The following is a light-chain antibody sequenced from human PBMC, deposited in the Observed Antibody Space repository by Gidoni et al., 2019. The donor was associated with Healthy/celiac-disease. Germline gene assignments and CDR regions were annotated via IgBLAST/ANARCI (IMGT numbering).Light chain of an antibody. Sequence: IVLTQSPATLSLSPGERATLSCRASQSVSSYFAWYQQKPGQAPRLLIYDASNRATGIPARFSGSGSGTDFTLTISSLEPEDFAVYYCQQRSNWWTFGQGTKVEIK. CDR3: QQRSNWWT. J-gene: IGKJ1*01. CDR1: QSVSSY. V-gene: IGKV3-11*01. CDR2: DAS.